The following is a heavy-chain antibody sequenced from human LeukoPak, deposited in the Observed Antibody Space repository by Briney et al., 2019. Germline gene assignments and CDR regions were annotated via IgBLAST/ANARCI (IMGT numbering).Heavy chain of an antibody. J-gene: IGHJ6*02. V-gene: IGHV3-23*01. D-gene: IGHD5/OR15-5a*01. CDR3: ARSWLVYYWYYGMDV. CDR1: GYPFSSYA. Sequence: GGSLRLSCAFSGYPFSSYAMSWVSQAPGKGLEWVSAIRGSGGSTYYADSVKGRFTNSRDNSKNTLYLQRNSLRAEDTAVYYWARSWLVYYWYYGMDVWGQGTTVTVSS. CDR2: IRGSGGST.